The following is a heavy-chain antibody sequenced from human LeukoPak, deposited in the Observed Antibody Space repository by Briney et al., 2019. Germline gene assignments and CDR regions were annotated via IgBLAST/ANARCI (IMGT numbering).Heavy chain of an antibody. Sequence: SVKVSCKASGGTFSSYAISWVRQAPGQGLEWMGGIIPIFGTANYAQKFQGRVTITADESTSTAYMELRSLRSDDTAVYYCARDHFSLLRYYYDSSGYYYGAAFDYWGQGTLVTVSS. J-gene: IGHJ4*02. D-gene: IGHD3-22*01. CDR2: IIPIFGTA. CDR3: ARDHFSLLRYYYDSSGYYYGAAFDY. V-gene: IGHV1-69*13. CDR1: GGTFSSYA.